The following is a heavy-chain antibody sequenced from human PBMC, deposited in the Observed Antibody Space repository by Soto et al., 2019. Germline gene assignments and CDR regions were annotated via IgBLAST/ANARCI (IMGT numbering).Heavy chain of an antibody. V-gene: IGHV6-1*01. J-gene: IGHJ6*02. D-gene: IGHD3-10*01. Sequence: TLSLTCLISGDSVSSNSAGWNWISQSPSRGLEWLGRTYYKSKWNNDYALSVKSRITINPDTSKNQFSLHLYSVTPEDTAVYYCTGITWFRGMDVWGQGTQVTVSS. CDR1: GDSVSSNSAG. CDR2: TYYKSKWNN. CDR3: TGITWFRGMDV.